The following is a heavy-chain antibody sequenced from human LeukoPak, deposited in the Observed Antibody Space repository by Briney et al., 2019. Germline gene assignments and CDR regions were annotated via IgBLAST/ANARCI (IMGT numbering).Heavy chain of an antibody. J-gene: IGHJ4*02. Sequence: PGGSLRLSCAASGFTFHTYAMSWVRQAPGKGLDWVSVLSGSGESRYYADSVKGRFTISRDNSKNTVYLQMNSLRTEGTAVYYCAKNRGGIAAAIEHWGQGTLVTVSS. CDR2: LSGSGESR. D-gene: IGHD6-13*01. V-gene: IGHV3-23*01. CDR1: GFTFHTYA. CDR3: AKNRGGIAAAIEH.